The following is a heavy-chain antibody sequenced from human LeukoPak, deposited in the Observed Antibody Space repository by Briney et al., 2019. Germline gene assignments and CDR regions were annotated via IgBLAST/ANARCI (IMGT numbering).Heavy chain of an antibody. CDR3: AREGGYSSSWYDAFDI. D-gene: IGHD6-13*01. CDR2: IYPGDSDT. V-gene: IGHV5-51*01. CDR1: GYSFTSYW. Sequence: GESLKISCKGSGYSFTSYWIGWVRQMPGKGLEWMGIIYPGDSDTRYGPSFQGQVTISADKSISTAYLQWSSLKASDTAMYYCAREGGYSSSWYDAFDIWGQGTMVTVSS. J-gene: IGHJ3*02.